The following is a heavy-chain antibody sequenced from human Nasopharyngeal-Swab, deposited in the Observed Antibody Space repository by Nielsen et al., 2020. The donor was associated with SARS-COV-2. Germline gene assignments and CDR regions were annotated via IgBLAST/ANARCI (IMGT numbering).Heavy chain of an antibody. J-gene: IGHJ4*02. Sequence: GESLKISCAASGFTFSSYAMSWVRQAPGKGLEWVSAISGSGGSTYYADSVKGRFTISRDNSKNTLYLQMNSLRAEDTAVYYCAKEVGALLLALDYWGQGTLVTVSP. D-gene: IGHD1-26*01. V-gene: IGHV3-23*01. CDR1: GFTFSSYA. CDR2: ISGSGGST. CDR3: AKEVGALLLALDY.